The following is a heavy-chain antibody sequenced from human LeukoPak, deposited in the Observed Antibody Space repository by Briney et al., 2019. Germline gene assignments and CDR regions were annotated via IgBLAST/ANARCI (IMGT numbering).Heavy chain of an antibody. CDR2: IYYSGST. CDR3: ASSDIVVVPAATADALVWVY. V-gene: IGHV4-59*01. D-gene: IGHD2-2*01. Sequence: PSETLSLTCTVSGGSISSYYWSWIRQPPGKGLEWIGYIYYSGSTNYNPSLKSRVTISVDTSKNQFSLKLSSVTAADTAVYYCASSDIVVVPAATADALVWVYWGQGTLVTVSS. J-gene: IGHJ4*02. CDR1: GGSISSYY.